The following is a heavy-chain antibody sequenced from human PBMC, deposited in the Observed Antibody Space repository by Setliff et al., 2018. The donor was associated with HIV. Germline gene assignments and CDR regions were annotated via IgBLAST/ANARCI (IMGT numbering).Heavy chain of an antibody. CDR2: ISHGGST. D-gene: IGHD3-16*01. CDR3: ARLGEF. Sequence: SETLSLTCAAYGGSFSAHYWTWIRQPPGKGLEWIGEISHGGSTSYNPSLKSRVTISLDTSKNQFSLNLTSVTAADTAVYYCARLGEFWSQGSLVTVSS. J-gene: IGHJ4*02. CDR1: GGSFSAHY. V-gene: IGHV4-34*01.